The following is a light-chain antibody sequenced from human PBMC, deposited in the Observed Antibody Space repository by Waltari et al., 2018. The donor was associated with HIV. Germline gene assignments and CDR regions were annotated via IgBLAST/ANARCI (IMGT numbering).Light chain of an antibody. CDR2: RNN. J-gene: IGLJ7*01. Sequence: QSVLTQPPSASGTPGQRVTISCSGSSSNLGSNTVHWYQQLPGTAPKLPLYRNNQRRAGVPDRFAGTKSGTSASLAISGLQSEDEADYYCAAWDDSLNGAVFGGGTQLTVL. V-gene: IGLV1-44*01. CDR1: SSNLGSNT. CDR3: AAWDDSLNGAV.